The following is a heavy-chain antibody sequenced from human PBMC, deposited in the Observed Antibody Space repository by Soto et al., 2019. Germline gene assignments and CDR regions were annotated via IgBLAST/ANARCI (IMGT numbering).Heavy chain of an antibody. Sequence: SETLSLTCTVSGGSVSSYYWSWIRQPPGKGLEWIGYIYYSESTNYNPSLKSRVTISLDTSKNQFSLKLRSVTAADTAVYYCARARDFGAARYYYDLDVWGQGTTVTVSS. J-gene: IGHJ6*02. CDR1: GGSVSSYY. CDR2: IYYSEST. D-gene: IGHD2-21*01. V-gene: IGHV4-59*02. CDR3: ARARDFGAARYYYDLDV.